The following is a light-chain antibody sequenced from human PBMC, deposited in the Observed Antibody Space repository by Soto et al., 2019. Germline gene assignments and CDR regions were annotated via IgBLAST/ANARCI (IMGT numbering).Light chain of an antibody. CDR2: VAS. Sequence: DIQLTQSPSFLSASVGDRVTITCRAGQGIDSYLAWYQQKPGKAPKLLISVASTLQSGVPSRFSGSASGTEFTLTISSLQPEDFATYYCQQLHNYPRTFGQGTKVDIK. CDR1: QGIDSY. V-gene: IGKV1-9*01. J-gene: IGKJ1*01. CDR3: QQLHNYPRT.